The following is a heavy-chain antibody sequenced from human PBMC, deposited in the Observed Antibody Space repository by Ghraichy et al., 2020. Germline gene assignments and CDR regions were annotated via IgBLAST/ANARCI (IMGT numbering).Heavy chain of an antibody. J-gene: IGHJ4*02. Sequence: GSLRLSCTVSGGSISSSSYYWGWIRQPPGKGLEWIGSIYYSGSTYYNPSLKSRVTISVDTSKNQFSLKLTSVTAADTAVYYCAIDSGSHHPPPYWGQGTLVTVSS. D-gene: IGHD1-26*01. CDR3: AIDSGSHHPPPY. CDR1: GGSISSSSYY. V-gene: IGHV4-39*01. CDR2: IYYSGST.